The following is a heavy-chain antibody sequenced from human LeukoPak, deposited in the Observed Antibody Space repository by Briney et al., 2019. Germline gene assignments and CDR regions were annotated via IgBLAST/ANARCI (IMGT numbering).Heavy chain of an antibody. CDR1: GGSISSGGYY. J-gene: IGHJ4*02. CDR3: ARGAPVRGYCSSTSCYFLNY. D-gene: IGHD2-2*01. CDR2: IYYSGST. V-gene: IGHV4-31*03. Sequence: SQTLSLTCTVSGGSISSGGYYWSWIRQHPGKDLEWIGYIYYSGSTYYNPSLKSRVTISVDTSKNQFSLKLSSVTAADTAVYYCARGAPVRGYCSSTSCYFLNYWGQGTLVTVSS.